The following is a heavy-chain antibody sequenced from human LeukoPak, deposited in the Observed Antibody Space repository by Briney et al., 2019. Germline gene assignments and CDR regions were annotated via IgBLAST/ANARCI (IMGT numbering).Heavy chain of an antibody. CDR3: ARDLVILYSTGSTPDY. J-gene: IGHJ4*02. D-gene: IGHD6-19*01. Sequence: ASVKVSCKASGYTFTGYYIHWVRQAPGQGLEWMGWINPNSGGTNYSQKFQGRVTMTRDTSISTAYMQLSRLTSDDTAVYYCARDLVILYSTGSTPDYWGQGTLVTVSS. CDR2: INPNSGGT. CDR1: GYTFTGYY. V-gene: IGHV1-2*02.